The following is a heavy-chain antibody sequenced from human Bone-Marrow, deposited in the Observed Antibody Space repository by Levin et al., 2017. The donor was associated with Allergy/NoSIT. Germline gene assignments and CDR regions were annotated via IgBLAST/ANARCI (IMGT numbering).Heavy chain of an antibody. Sequence: GESLKISCAASGFTFSNHAMTWVRQAPGKGLEWVSSISANDGDTYDADSVKGRFTISRDNSKSTLYLQMSSLRAEDTAVYYCAKAPVGCARITCYAGSFDYWGQGTLVTVSS. D-gene: IGHD2-2*01. V-gene: IGHV3-23*01. CDR2: ISANDGDT. J-gene: IGHJ4*02. CDR1: GFTFSNHA. CDR3: AKAPVGCARITCYAGSFDY.